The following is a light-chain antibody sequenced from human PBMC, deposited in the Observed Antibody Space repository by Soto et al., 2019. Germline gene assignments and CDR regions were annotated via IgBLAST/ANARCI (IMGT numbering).Light chain of an antibody. CDR2: NVS. CDR1: SSDVGDYNY. Sequence: QSALTQPRSVSGSPGQSVTISCTGTSSDVGDYNYVSWYQQHRGKAPKLMIYNVSKRPSGVPDRFSGSKSGNTASLTISGLHAEDEADYYCCSYAGSVVFGGGTKLTVL. V-gene: IGLV2-11*01. J-gene: IGLJ2*01. CDR3: CSYAGSVV.